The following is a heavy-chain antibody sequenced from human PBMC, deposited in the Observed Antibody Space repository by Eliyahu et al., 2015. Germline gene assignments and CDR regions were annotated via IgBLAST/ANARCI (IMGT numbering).Heavy chain of an antibody. CDR3: VRDADYYYGSGSYYTTRGIFDY. D-gene: IGHD3-10*01. V-gene: IGHV3-33*01. CDR2: IWYDGTNE. Sequence: QSPGKGLEWVAQIWYDGTNEDXGDSVKGRFRISRDNSXNXVYLQMNSLRAGDTAVYYCVRDADYYYGSGSYYTTRGIFDYWGQGSLVTVSS. J-gene: IGHJ4*02.